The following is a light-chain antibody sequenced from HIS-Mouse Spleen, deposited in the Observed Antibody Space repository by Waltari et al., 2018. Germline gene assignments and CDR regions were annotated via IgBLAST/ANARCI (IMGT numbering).Light chain of an antibody. V-gene: IGLV2-14*01. J-gene: IGLJ1*01. CDR1: SRDVVGYNY. CDR2: EVS. CDR3: SSYTSSSTF. Sequence: QSALTQPASVSGSPGQSITIPCTGTSRDVVGYNYVSWYQQHPGKAPKLIIYEVSNRPSGVSNRFSGSKSGNTASLTISGLQAEDEADYYCSSYTSSSTFFGTGTKVTVL.